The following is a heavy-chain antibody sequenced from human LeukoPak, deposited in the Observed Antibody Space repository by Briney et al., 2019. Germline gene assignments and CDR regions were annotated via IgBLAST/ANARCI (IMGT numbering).Heavy chain of an antibody. V-gene: IGHV1-8*03. Sequence: ASVKVSCTTSGYTFTDYDIHWVRQAPGQGLEWMGWINPNSAHTNYAQKLQGRVTFTRDTSLSIAYMELSSLTSEDAAVYFCARGDFGETNTAFDIWGQGTLVAVSS. CDR2: INPNSAHT. J-gene: IGHJ3*02. CDR1: GYTFTDYD. CDR3: ARGDFGETNTAFDI. D-gene: IGHD4-17*01.